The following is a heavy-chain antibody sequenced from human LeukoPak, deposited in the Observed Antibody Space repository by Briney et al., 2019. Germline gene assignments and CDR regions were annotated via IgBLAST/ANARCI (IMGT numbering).Heavy chain of an antibody. CDR3: ARGIGLVTAFDI. Sequence: ASVKVSCKASGYTFTGYYMHWVRQAPGQGLEWMGWINPNSGGTNYAQKFQGRVTMTRNTSISTAYMELSRLRSDDTAVYYCARGIGLVTAFDIWGQGTMVTVFS. J-gene: IGHJ3*02. CDR1: GYTFTGYY. CDR2: INPNSGGT. D-gene: IGHD6-19*01. V-gene: IGHV1-2*02.